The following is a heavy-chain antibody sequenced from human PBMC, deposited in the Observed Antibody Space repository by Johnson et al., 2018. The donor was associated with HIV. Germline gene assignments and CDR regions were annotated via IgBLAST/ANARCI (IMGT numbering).Heavy chain of an antibody. J-gene: IGHJ3*02. V-gene: IGHV3-33*05. CDR1: GFTFSSYG. Sequence: QVQLVESGGGVVQPGRSLRLSCAASGFTFSSYGMHWVRQVPGKGLDWVAVISYAGSSKYYADSVKGRFTISRDNSKNTLYLQMNSLRAEDTAVYYCAKQHEQLVEPEAFDTWGQGTMVTVSS. CDR3: AKQHEQLVEPEAFDT. D-gene: IGHD6-6*01. CDR2: ISYAGSSK.